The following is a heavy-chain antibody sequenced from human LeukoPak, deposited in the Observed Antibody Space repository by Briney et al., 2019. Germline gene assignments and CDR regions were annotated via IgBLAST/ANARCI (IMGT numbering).Heavy chain of an antibody. V-gene: IGHV3-30*09. J-gene: IGHJ4*02. CDR2: ISYDGSNK. Sequence: PGRSLRLSCAASGFTFSSYAMHWVRQAPGKGLEWVTVISYDGSNKYYADSVKGRFAISRDNSKNTLFLQMNSLRAEDTAVYYCARTLVATGYWGQGTLVTVSS. CDR3: ARTLVATGY. D-gene: IGHD5-12*01. CDR1: GFTFSSYA.